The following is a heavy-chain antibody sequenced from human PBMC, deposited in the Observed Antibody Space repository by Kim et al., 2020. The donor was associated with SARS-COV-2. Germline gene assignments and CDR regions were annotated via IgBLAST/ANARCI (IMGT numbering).Heavy chain of an antibody. J-gene: IGHJ4*02. CDR1: GFTFSSYS. CDR3: ARLSTVYVWDKFEY. D-gene: IGHD3-16*01. V-gene: IGHV3-74*01. CDR2: VNSDGSST. Sequence: GGSLRLSCVASGFTFSSYSMHWVRQAPGKGLEWVSGVNSDGSSTCYADSVKGRFTISRDKARNTLYLQMNSLRAEDTAVYYCARLSTVYVWDKFEYWGQATLLTVSS.